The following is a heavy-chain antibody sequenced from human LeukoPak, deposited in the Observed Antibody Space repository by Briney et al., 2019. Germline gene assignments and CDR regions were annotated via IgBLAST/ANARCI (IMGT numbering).Heavy chain of an antibody. J-gene: IGHJ4*02. V-gene: IGHV4-59*01. CDR3: ARVPYDYVWGSYRLHYFDY. CDR1: GGSISSYY. Sequence: PSETLSLTCTVSGGSISSYYWSWIRQPPGKGLEWLGYIYYSGSTNYNPSLKSRVTISVDTSKNQLSLKLSSVTAADTAVYYCARVPYDYVWGSYRLHYFDYWGQGTLVTVSS. D-gene: IGHD3-16*02. CDR2: IYYSGST.